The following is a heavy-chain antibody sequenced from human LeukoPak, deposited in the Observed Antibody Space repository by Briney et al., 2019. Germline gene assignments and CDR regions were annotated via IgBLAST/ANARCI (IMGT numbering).Heavy chain of an antibody. J-gene: IGHJ4*02. CDR2: ISYDGSNK. D-gene: IGHD5-24*01. Sequence: GGSLRLSCAASGCTFSSYAMHWVRQAPGKGLEWVAVISYDGSNKYYADSVKGRFTISRDNSKNTLYLQMNSLRAEDTAVYYCAREFTQRWLLGAWFDYWGQGILVTVSS. V-gene: IGHV3-30-3*01. CDR1: GCTFSSYA. CDR3: AREFTQRWLLGAWFDY.